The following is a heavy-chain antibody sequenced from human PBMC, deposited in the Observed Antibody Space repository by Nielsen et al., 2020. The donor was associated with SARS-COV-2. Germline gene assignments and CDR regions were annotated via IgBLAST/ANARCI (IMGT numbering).Heavy chain of an antibody. J-gene: IGHJ4*02. Sequence: GGSLRLSCAVSGFTFSSYAMHWVRQAPGKGLEWMAVISNVGKNEYYADSVKGRFTISRDISKNTLYLQMNSLRAEDTAVYYCARVDRDYYHSSGPFDYWGQGALVTVSS. CDR3: ARVDRDYYHSSGPFDY. CDR1: GFTFSSYA. CDR2: ISNVGKNE. V-gene: IGHV3-30*04. D-gene: IGHD3-22*01.